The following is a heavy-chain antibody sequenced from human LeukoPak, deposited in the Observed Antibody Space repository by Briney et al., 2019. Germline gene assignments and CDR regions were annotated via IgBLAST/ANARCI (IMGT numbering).Heavy chain of an antibody. J-gene: IGHJ3*02. Sequence: GGSLRLSCAASGFTFSSYATHWVRQAPGKGLEYVSAISSNGGSTYYANSVKGRFTISRDNSKNTLYLQMGSLRAEDMAVYYCARGLTTDALDNAFDIWGQGTMVTVSS. CDR1: GFTFSSYA. D-gene: IGHD4-17*01. CDR2: ISSNGGST. V-gene: IGHV3-64*01. CDR3: ARGLTTDALDNAFDI.